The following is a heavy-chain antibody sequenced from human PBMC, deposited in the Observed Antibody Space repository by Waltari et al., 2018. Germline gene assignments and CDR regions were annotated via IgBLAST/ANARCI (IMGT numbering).Heavy chain of an antibody. CDR2: ISAYNGNT. J-gene: IGHJ4*02. V-gene: IGHV1-18*01. CDR3: ARVANWNDPDY. Sequence: QVQLVQTGAEVKKPLASVMVSCTASCYTCTSYGISWVRQAPGQGLEWMGWISAYNGNTNYAQKLQGRVTMTTDTSTSTAYMELRSLRSDDTAVYYCARVANWNDPDYWGQGTLVTVSS. CDR1: CYTCTSYG. D-gene: IGHD1-20*01.